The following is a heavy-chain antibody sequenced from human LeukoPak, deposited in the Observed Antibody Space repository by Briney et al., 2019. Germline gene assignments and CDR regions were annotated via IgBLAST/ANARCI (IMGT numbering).Heavy chain of an antibody. V-gene: IGHV3-7*01. CDR3: ATERRGSSRYDGKEALDH. CDR1: AFTFINCW. Sequence: GGSLRLSCLASAFTFINCWMSWVRQTPGRGLEWVANINEDGGEKYYADSVKGRFTITIDNAKNSLYLQINSLRAEDTAVYYCATERRGSSRYDGKEALDHWGQGTPVAVSS. D-gene: IGHD6-13*01. CDR2: INEDGGEK. J-gene: IGHJ4*02.